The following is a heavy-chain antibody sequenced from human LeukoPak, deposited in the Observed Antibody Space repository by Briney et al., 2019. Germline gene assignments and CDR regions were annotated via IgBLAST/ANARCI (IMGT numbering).Heavy chain of an antibody. CDR2: ISSSSRYI. CDR3: AKVLIADSYYDSTGAHDGFDM. J-gene: IGHJ3*02. Sequence: GGSLRLSCAVSGFTFSAYSMNWVRQAPGKGLERLSSISSSSRYINYADSVKGRLSISRDNAKNSVFLQMNSLSAEDTAVYYCAKVLIADSYYDSTGAHDGFDMWGQGTMVTVSS. V-gene: IGHV3-21*06. D-gene: IGHD3-22*01. CDR1: GFTFSAYS.